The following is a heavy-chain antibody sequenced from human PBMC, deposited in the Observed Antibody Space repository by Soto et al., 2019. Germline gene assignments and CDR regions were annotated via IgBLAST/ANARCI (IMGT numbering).Heavy chain of an antibody. CDR1: GYTFTSYG. J-gene: IGHJ4*02. V-gene: IGHV1-18*01. CDR3: AREAFLGTVSLGY. D-gene: IGHD4-4*01. CDR2: ISAYNGNT. Sequence: QVQLVQSESEVRKPGASVKVSCRASGYTFTSYGISWVRQAPGQGLEWMGWISAYNGNTNYAQRLQGRVTMTTETSPNTAYMELRSLKSDDTAVYYYAREAFLGTVSLGYWGQGTRVIVSS.